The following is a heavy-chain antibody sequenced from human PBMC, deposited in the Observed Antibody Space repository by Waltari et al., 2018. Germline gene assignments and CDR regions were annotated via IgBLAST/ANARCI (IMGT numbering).Heavy chain of an antibody. CDR1: GGSISSSNW. CDR3: ASWEPRDSSGTDI. Sequence: GGSISSSNWWSWVRQPPGKGLEWIGEIYHSGSTNYNPSLKSRVTISVDKSKNQFSLKLSSVTAADTAVYYCASWEPRDSSGTDIWGQGTMVTVSS. D-gene: IGHD6-19*01. CDR2: IYHSGST. J-gene: IGHJ3*02. V-gene: IGHV4-4*02.